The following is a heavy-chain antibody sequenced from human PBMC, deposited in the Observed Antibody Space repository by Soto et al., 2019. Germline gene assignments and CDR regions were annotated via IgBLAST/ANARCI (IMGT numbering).Heavy chain of an antibody. CDR2: IYYSGST. J-gene: IGHJ4*02. D-gene: IGHD4-4*01. CDR3: ARANADGPPNSKDYYFDY. Sequence: SETLSLTCTVSGGSISSGGYYRSWIRQHPGKGLEWIGYIYYSGSTYYNPSLKSRVTISVDTSKNQFSLKLSSVTAADTAVYYCARANADGPPNSKDYYFDYWGQGTLVTVSS. V-gene: IGHV4-31*03. CDR1: GGSISSGGYY.